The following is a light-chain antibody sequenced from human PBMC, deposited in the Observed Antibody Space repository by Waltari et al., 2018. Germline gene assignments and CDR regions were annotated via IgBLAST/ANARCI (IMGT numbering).Light chain of an antibody. CDR1: QSVSSSY. CDR3: QQYGSSFT. CDR2: GAS. V-gene: IGKV3-20*01. Sequence: EIVLTQSPGTLSLSPGERATLSCRASQSVSSSYLAWYQQKPGQAPRLLIYGASSRATGIPDRFSGSGSRTDFTLTISRLEPEDFAVYYCQQYGSSFTFGPGTKVDIK. J-gene: IGKJ3*01.